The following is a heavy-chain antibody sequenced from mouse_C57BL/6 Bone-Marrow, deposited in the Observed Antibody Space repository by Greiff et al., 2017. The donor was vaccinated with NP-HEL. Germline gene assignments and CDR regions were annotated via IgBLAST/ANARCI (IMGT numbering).Heavy chain of an antibody. Sequence: QVQLQQSGAELVKPGASVKLSCKASGYTFTEYTIHWVKQRSGQGLEWIGWFYPGSGSIKYNEKFKDKATLTADKSSSTVYMELSRLTSEDSAVYFWARHRGGITTVVAIEPHFDYWGQGTTLTVSS. CDR2: FYPGSGSI. CDR1: GYTFTEYT. J-gene: IGHJ2*01. CDR3: ARHRGGITTVVAIEPHFDY. V-gene: IGHV1-62-2*01. D-gene: IGHD1-1*01.